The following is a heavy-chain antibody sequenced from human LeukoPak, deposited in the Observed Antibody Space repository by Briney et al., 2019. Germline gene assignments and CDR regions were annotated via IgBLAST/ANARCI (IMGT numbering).Heavy chain of an antibody. J-gene: IGHJ4*02. V-gene: IGHV4-34*01. Sequence: SETLSLTCAVYGGSFSGYYWSWIRQPPRKGLEWIGEINHSGSTNYNPSLKSRVTISVDTSKNQFSLKLSSVTAADTAVYYCARSSGYMSYWGQGTLVTVSS. CDR1: GGSFSGYY. CDR3: ARSSGYMSY. D-gene: IGHD3-22*01. CDR2: INHSGST.